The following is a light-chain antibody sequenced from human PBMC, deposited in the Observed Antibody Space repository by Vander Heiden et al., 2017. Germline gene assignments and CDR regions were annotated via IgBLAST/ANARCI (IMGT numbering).Light chain of an antibody. V-gene: IGLV1-40*01. Sequence: QSVLTQPPSVSGAAGQRVTISCTGSSSNIGAGYDVHWYQQLPGTAPKLLFYGNSNRPSGVPDRFSGSKSGTSASLAITGLQAEDEADYYCQSYDSSLSGYVFGTGTKVTVL. CDR3: QSYDSSLSGYV. CDR2: GNS. CDR1: SSNIGAGYD. J-gene: IGLJ1*01.